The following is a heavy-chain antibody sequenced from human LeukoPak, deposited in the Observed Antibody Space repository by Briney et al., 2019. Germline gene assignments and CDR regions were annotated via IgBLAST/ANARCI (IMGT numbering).Heavy chain of an antibody. CDR1: GFTFSSYS. CDR2: ISSSSSYI. D-gene: IGHD6-6*01. V-gene: IGHV3-21*01. J-gene: IGHJ4*02. Sequence: GGSLRLSCAASGFTFSSYSMNWVRQAPGKGLEWVSSISSSSSYIYYADSVKGRFTISRDNAKNSLYLQMNSLRAEDTAVYYCARGVSSSGVDYWGQGTLVTVSS. CDR3: ARGVSSSGVDY.